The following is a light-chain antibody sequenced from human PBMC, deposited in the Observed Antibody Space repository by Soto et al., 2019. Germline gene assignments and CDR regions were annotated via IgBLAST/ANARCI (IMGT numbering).Light chain of an antibody. J-gene: IGLJ3*02. CDR3: ASWDDNLNGPV. Sequence: QSVLTQPPSTSGTPGHSVTISCSGITSNIGSHTVNWYQLYPGAAPKLLIYDIHQRPSGVPDRFSGSKSGTSASLAISGLQSEVEADYYCASWDDNLNGPVFGGGTKLTVL. V-gene: IGLV1-44*01. CDR1: TSNIGSHT. CDR2: DIH.